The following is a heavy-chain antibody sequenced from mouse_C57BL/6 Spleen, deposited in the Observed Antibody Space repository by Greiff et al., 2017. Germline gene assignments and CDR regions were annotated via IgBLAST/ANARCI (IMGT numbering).Heavy chain of an antibody. J-gene: IGHJ4*01. V-gene: IGHV1-59*01. Sequence: VQLQQPGAELVRPGTSVKLSCKASGYTFTSYWMHWVKQRPGQGLEWIGVIDPSDSYTNYNQKFKGKATLTVDTSSSTAYMQLSSLTSEDSAVYDCARGSGYLRPYAMDYWGQGTSVTVSS. CDR1: GYTFTSYW. CDR2: IDPSDSYT. D-gene: IGHD3-2*02. CDR3: ARGSGYLRPYAMDY.